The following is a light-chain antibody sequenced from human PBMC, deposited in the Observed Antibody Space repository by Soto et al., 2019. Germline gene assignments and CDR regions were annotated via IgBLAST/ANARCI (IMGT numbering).Light chain of an antibody. CDR1: QDISNY. J-gene: IGKJ5*01. V-gene: IGKV1-33*01. CDR2: DAS. Sequence: DIQMTQSPSSLSASVGDRVTITCQASQDISNYLNWYQQKPGKAPKPLIYDASNLQTGVPSRFSGSGSGTDFTFTINNLQPEDVATYYCQQYDNLPSITFGQGTRLDFK. CDR3: QQYDNLPSIT.